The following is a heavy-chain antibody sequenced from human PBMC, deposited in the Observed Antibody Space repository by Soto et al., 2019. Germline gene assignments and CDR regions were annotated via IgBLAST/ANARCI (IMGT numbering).Heavy chain of an antibody. J-gene: IGHJ4*02. CDR2: ISGYNGNT. V-gene: IGHV1-18*01. CDR3: ARGPKVVPAILSDY. CDR1: GYTFTSFG. D-gene: IGHD2-21*02. Sequence: ASVKVSCKASGYTFTSFGITWVRQAPGQGLEWVGWISGYNGNTNYAQKLQGRVTMTTDTSTSTAYMELMSLRSDDTAVYYCARGPKVVPAILSDYWGQGTLVTVSS.